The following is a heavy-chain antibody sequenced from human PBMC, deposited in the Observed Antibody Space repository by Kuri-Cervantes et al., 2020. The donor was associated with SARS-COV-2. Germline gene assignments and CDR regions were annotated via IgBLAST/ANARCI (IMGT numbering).Heavy chain of an antibody. CDR1: GGSISSNW. J-gene: IGHJ3*02. CDR3: ARVLSLTFHGGAFDI. D-gene: IGHD2/OR15-2a*01. V-gene: IGHV4-4*02. Sequence: GSLRLSCVVSGGSISSNWWTWVRHPPGKGLEWIGEIYHSGSTNYSPSLGGRATISLDKSKNQFSLSVYSVTAADTAVYYCARVLSLTFHGGAFDIWGQGTTVTVSS. CDR2: IYHSGST.